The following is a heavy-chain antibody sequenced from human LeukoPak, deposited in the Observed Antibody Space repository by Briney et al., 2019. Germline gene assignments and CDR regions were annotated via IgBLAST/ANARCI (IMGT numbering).Heavy chain of an antibody. CDR1: GGSISSYY. V-gene: IGHV4-59*12. CDR2: IYYSGST. Sequence: KPSETLSLTCTVSGGSISSYYWSWIRQPPGKALEWIGYIYYSGSTNYNPSLKSRVTISVDTSKNQFSLMLSSVTAADTAVYYGARGVFRGKLKQHRRPWDTPWGQGTRVTVSS. D-gene: IGHD3-10*01. CDR3: ARGVFRGKLKQHRRPWDTP. J-gene: IGHJ4*02.